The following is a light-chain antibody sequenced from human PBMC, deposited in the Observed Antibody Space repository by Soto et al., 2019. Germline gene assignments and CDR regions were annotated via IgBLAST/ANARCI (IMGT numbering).Light chain of an antibody. CDR3: QQYGSSSLS. CDR1: QSVSSSF. CDR2: GAS. V-gene: IGKV3-20*01. J-gene: IGKJ4*01. Sequence: EIVLTQYTGTLSFSPGERATLSFIASQSVSSSFLAWYQQKPGQAPRLLIYGASRRALGIPDTFSGSGSGTDFTLTISRLEPEDFAVYYCQQYGSSSLSFGGGTMVDIK.